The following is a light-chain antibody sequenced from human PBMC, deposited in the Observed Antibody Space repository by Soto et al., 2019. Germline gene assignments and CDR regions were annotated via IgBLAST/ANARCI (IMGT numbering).Light chain of an antibody. CDR2: TNN. Sequence: QPVLTQPPSASGTPGQRVTISCSGSTSNIGSHTVNWYQRLPGTAPKLLINTNNQRPSGVPDRFSGYKSDTSASLVISGLQSEDEADYYCATWDDSLKGVFGTGTKLTVL. CDR1: TSNIGSHT. CDR3: ATWDDSLKGV. V-gene: IGLV1-44*01. J-gene: IGLJ1*01.